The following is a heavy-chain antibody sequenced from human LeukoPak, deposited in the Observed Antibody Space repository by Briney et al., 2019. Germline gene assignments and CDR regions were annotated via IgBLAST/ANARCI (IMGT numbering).Heavy chain of an antibody. CDR1: GFTFSSYE. V-gene: IGHV3-48*03. J-gene: IGHJ4*02. Sequence: GGSLRLSCAASGFTFSSYEMNWVRQAPGKGLEWVSYISSSSSTIYYADSVKGRFTISRDNAKNSLYLQMNSLRAEDTAVYYCARDPSVLLWFGELDYWGQGTLVTVSS. CDR2: ISSSSSTI. D-gene: IGHD3-10*01. CDR3: ARDPSVLLWFGELDY.